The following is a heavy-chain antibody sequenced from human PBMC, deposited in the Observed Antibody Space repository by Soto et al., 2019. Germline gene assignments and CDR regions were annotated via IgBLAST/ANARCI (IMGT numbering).Heavy chain of an antibody. V-gene: IGHV3-7*01. J-gene: IGHJ4*02. CDR3: VRVSTGLDS. Sequence: YYMSWRRKAAGKGLEGVANIIQDRSQKNYVGSVRGRFTISRDNAKTPLSLQMDRLRVYYKAVDYCVRVSTGLDSWGQGTVVTVSS. CDR2: IIQDRSQK. CDR1: YY. D-gene: IGHD2-2*01.